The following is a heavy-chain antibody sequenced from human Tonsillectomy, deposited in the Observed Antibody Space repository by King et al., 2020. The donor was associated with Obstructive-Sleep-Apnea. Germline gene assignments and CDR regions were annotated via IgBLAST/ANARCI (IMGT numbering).Heavy chain of an antibody. V-gene: IGHV4-39*07. CDR3: AGDRTYFYGNQGGGIGY. CDR1: GGSISSSSYY. Sequence: MQLQESGPGLVKPSETLSLTCTVSGGSISSSSYYWGWIRQPPGKGLEWIGSIYYIGSTYYNASLKSRVTISVDTSKNQFSLKLSSVTAADTAVYYCAGDRTYFYGNQGGGIGYWGQGTQVTVSS. CDR2: IYYIGST. D-gene: IGHD3-10*01. J-gene: IGHJ4*02.